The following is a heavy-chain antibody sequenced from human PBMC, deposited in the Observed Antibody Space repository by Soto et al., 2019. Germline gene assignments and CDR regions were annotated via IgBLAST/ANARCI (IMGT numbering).Heavy chain of an antibody. CDR1: GFTFSSYA. D-gene: IGHD3-10*01. J-gene: IGHJ6*02. CDR3: ASALYGSGSYYYYGMDV. Sequence: EVQLLESGGGLVQPGGSLRLSCAASGFTFSSYAMSWVRQAPGKGLEWVSAISGSGGSTYYADSVKGRFTISRDNSKNTLYLQMNSLRAEDTAVYYCASALYGSGSYYYYGMDVWGQGTTVTVSS. V-gene: IGHV3-23*01. CDR2: ISGSGGST.